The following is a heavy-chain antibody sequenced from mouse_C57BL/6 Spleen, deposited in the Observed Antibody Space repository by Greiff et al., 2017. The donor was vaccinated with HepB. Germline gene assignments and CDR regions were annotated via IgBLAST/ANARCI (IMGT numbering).Heavy chain of an antibody. Sequence: DVMLVESGGGLVKPGGSLKLSCAASGFTFSDYGMHWVRQAPEKGLEWVAYISSGSSTIYYADTVKGRFTISRDNAKNPLILQMTSLRSEDTAMYYCARDDGGFAYWGQGTLVTVSA. CDR3: ARDDGGFAY. CDR2: ISSGSSTI. CDR1: GFTFSDYG. J-gene: IGHJ3*01. V-gene: IGHV5-17*01. D-gene: IGHD1-2*01.